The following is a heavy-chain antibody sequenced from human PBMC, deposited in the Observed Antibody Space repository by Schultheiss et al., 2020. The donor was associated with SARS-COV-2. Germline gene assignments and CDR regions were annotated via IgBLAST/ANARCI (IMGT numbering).Heavy chain of an antibody. CDR3: ARGGDDSSGYYPSPFDY. V-gene: IGHV4-34*01. CDR2: INHSGST. J-gene: IGHJ4*02. Sequence: SQTLSLTCAVYGGSFSGYYWSWIRQPPGKGLEWIGEINHSGSTNYNPSLKSRVTISVDTSKNQFSLKLSSVTAADTAVYYCARGGDDSSGYYPSPFDYWGQGTLVTVSS. D-gene: IGHD3-22*01. CDR1: GGSFSGYY.